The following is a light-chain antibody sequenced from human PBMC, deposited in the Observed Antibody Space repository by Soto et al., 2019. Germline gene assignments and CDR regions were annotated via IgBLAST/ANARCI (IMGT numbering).Light chain of an antibody. CDR3: QHYGSSPST. CDR1: QSVRSSY. Sequence: EIELTQSPGTLSLSPGERATLSCRASQSVRSSYLAWYQQKPGQAPRLLIYGASSRATGIPDRFSGSGSGTDFTLTISRLEPEDFAVYYCQHYGSSPSTFGQGTKLEIK. CDR2: GAS. V-gene: IGKV3-20*01. J-gene: IGKJ2*02.